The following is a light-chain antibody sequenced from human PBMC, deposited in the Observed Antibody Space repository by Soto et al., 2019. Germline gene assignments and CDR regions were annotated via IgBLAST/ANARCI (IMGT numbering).Light chain of an antibody. V-gene: IGKV3-20*01. CDR2: GAS. CDR3: QHYNSYSEA. J-gene: IGKJ1*01. Sequence: EIVLTQSPGILSLSPGERATLSCRASQSVSNDFLAWYQQKPGQAPRLLIYGASSRATGIPDRFSGSGSGTDFTLTISSLQPDDFATYYCQHYNSYSEAFGQGTKVDIK. CDR1: QSVSNDF.